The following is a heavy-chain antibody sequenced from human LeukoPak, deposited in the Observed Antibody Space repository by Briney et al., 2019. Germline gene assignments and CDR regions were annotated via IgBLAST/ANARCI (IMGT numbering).Heavy chain of an antibody. CDR1: GFTFSSYA. D-gene: IGHD2/OR15-2a*01. Sequence: GGSLRLPCAASGFTFSSYAMSWVRQAPGKGLEWVSGIGSSGAGTYYVDSVKGRFTISRDNSKNTLYLQINSLRAEDTALYYRAKVMTGYYYYFDSWGQGALVTVSS. CDR2: IGSSGAGT. J-gene: IGHJ4*02. CDR3: AKVMTGYYYYFDS. V-gene: IGHV3-23*01.